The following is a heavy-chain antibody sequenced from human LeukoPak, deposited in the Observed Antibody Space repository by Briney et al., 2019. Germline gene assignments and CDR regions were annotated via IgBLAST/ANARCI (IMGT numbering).Heavy chain of an antibody. V-gene: IGHV3-21*01. J-gene: IGHJ6*02. CDR2: ISSSSGYI. D-gene: IGHD2-2*01. Sequence: GGSLRLSCAASGFTFSSYSMNWVRQAPGKGLEWVSSISSSSGYIYYADSVKGRFTISRDNAKNSLYLQMNSLRAEDTAVYYCARERVPAAIFYNYGMDVWGQGPRSPSP. CDR1: GFTFSSYS. CDR3: ARERVPAAIFYNYGMDV.